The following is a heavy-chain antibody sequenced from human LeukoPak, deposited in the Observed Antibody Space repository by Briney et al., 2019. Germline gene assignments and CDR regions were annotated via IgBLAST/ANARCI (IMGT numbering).Heavy chain of an antibody. CDR1: GGTFSSYA. J-gene: IGHJ6*03. D-gene: IGHD4-23*01. Sequence: ASVKVSCKASGGTFSSYAISWVRQAPGQGLEWMGRIIPIFGTANYAQKFQGRVTITTDESTSTAYMELSSLRSEDTAVYYCARTFTDYGGNSDYYYMDAWGKGTTVTVSS. V-gene: IGHV1-69*05. CDR2: IIPIFGTA. CDR3: ARTFTDYGGNSDYYYMDA.